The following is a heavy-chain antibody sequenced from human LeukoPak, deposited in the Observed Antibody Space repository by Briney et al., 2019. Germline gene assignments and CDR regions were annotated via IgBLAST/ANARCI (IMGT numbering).Heavy chain of an antibody. CDR3: ARRITYIAVAGTGAPFDP. V-gene: IGHV4-59*01. CDR2: IYYSGST. D-gene: IGHD6-19*01. CDR1: GGSISSYY. J-gene: IGHJ5*02. Sequence: SETLSLTCTVSGGSISSYYWSWIRQPPGKGLEWIGYIYYSGSTNYNPSLKSRVTISVDTSKNQFSLKLSSVTAADTAVYYCARRITYIAVAGTGAPFDPWGQGTLVTVSS.